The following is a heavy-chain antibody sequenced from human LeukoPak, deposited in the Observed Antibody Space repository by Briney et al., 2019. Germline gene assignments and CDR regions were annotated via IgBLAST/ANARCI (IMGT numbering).Heavy chain of an antibody. CDR2: IWYDGSNK. CDR3: ARGVRSGYQLLS. J-gene: IGHJ5*02. Sequence: GGSLRLSCAASGFTFSSYGMHWVRQAPGKGLEWVAVIWYDGSNKYYADSVKGRFTISRDNSKSTLYLQMNSLRAEDTAVYYCARGVRSGYQLLSWGQGTLVTVSS. D-gene: IGHD3-3*01. V-gene: IGHV3-33*01. CDR1: GFTFSSYG.